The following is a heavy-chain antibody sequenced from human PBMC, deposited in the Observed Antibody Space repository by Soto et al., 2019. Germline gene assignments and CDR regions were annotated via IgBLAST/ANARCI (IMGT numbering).Heavy chain of an antibody. CDR3: ARGSPYTVTIIRGRVYYYYGMDV. CDR1: GGSFSGYC. J-gene: IGHJ6*02. D-gene: IGHD4-17*01. CDR2: INHSGST. Sequence: SETLSLTCAVYGGSFSGYCWSWIRQPPGKGLEWIGEINHSGSTDYNPSLKSRVTISVDTSKNQFSLKLSSVTAADTAVYYCARGSPYTVTIIRGRVYYYYGMDVWGQGTTVTVSS. V-gene: IGHV4-34*01.